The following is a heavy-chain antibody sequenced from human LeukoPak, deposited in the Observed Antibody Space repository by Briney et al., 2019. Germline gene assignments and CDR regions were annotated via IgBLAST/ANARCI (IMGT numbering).Heavy chain of an antibody. D-gene: IGHD5-24*01. CDR2: ISGSGGDT. J-gene: IGHJ6*03. CDR1: GITFSSHA. V-gene: IGHV3-23*01. Sequence: GGSLRLSCAASGITFSSHAMSWVRQAPGKGLEWVSLISGSGGDTYYGDSVKGRCTISRDNSTNRLYLQMNSLRPEDTAVYYCAKGGAATMRDGYNYYYYYMEVWGRGTTVTVSS. CDR3: AKGGAATMRDGYNYYYYYMEV.